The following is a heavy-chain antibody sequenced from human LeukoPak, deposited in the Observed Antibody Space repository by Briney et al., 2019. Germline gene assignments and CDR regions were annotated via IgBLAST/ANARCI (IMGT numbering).Heavy chain of an antibody. Sequence: ASVKVSCKASGYTFTGYYMHWVRQAPGQGLEWMGWINPSSGGTNYAQKFQGRVTMTRDTSISTAYMELSRLRSDDTAVYYCARVAPTDYWDYWGQGTLVTVSS. D-gene: IGHD5-12*01. CDR2: INPSSGGT. V-gene: IGHV1-2*02. CDR1: GYTFTGYY. J-gene: IGHJ4*02. CDR3: ARVAPTDYWDY.